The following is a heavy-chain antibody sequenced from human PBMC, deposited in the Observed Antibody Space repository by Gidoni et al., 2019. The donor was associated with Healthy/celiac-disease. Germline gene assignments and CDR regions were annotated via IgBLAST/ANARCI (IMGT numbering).Heavy chain of an antibody. CDR3: ARMLLMFPYWYFDL. CDR2: IYYSGST. CDR1: GGSISSYY. D-gene: IGHD3-10*02. Sequence: QVQLQESGPGLVKPSDTLSLTCTVSGGSISSYYWSWIRQPPGKGLEWIGYIYYSGSTNYNPSLKSRVTISVDTSKNQFSLKLSSVTAADTAVYYCARMLLMFPYWYFDLWGRGTLVTVSS. J-gene: IGHJ2*01. V-gene: IGHV4-59*01.